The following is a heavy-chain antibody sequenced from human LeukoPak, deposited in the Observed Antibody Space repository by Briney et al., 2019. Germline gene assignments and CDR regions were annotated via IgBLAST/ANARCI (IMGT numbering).Heavy chain of an antibody. Sequence: PSETLSLTCTVSGGSIRSYYWSWIRQPPGKGLEWIAYIYYSGSTNYNPSLKSRVTISVDTSKNQFSLKLSSVTAADTAVYYSAREGRYFDYWGQGTLVTVPS. CDR1: GGSIRSYY. CDR3: AREGRYFDY. V-gene: IGHV4-59*01. J-gene: IGHJ4*02. CDR2: IYYSGST.